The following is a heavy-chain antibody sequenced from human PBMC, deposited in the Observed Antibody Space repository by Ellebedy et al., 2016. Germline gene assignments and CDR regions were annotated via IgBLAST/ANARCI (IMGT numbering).Heavy chain of an antibody. CDR3: ARERRLVVHDAFDI. CDR2: ISGSGGST. V-gene: IGHV3-23*01. D-gene: IGHD2-8*02. Sequence: GESLKISXAASGFTFSSYAMSWVRQAPGKGLEWVSAISGSGGSTYYADSVKGRFTISRDNSKNTLYLQMNSLRAEDTAVYYCARERRLVVHDAFDIWGQGTMVTVSS. J-gene: IGHJ3*02. CDR1: GFTFSSYA.